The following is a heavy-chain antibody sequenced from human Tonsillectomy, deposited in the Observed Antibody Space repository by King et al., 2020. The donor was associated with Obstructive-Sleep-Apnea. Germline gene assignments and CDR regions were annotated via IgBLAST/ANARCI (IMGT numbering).Heavy chain of an antibody. D-gene: IGHD6-13*01. Sequence: VQLQQWGAGLLKPSETLSLTCAVFGGSFSDYYWSWIRQPPGKGLEWIGEINHSGSTNSNPSLKSRVTISADTSKNQFSLKLNSVTAADTAVYYCARGSGAAAINWFDPWGQGTLVTVSS. CDR1: GGSFSDYY. J-gene: IGHJ5*02. CDR2: INHSGST. CDR3: ARGSGAAAINWFDP. V-gene: IGHV4-34*01.